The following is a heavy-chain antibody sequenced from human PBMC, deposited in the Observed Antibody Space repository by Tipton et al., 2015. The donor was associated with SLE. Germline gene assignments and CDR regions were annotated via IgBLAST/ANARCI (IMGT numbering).Heavy chain of an antibody. Sequence: TLSLTCTVSGGSISSSSYYWGWIRQPPGKGLEWIGSIYYSGSTYYNPSLKSRVTISVDTSKNQFSLKLSSVTAADTAVYYCARGGSIVVVVAALGGMDVWGQGTTVTVS. CDR1: GGSISSSSYY. CDR3: ARGGSIVVVVAALGGMDV. D-gene: IGHD2-15*01. V-gene: IGHV4-39*07. J-gene: IGHJ6*02. CDR2: IYYSGST.